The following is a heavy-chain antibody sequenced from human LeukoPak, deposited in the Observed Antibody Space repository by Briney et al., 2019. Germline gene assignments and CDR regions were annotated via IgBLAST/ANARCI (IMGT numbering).Heavy chain of an antibody. CDR1: GFTFISYW. Sequence: GGSLRLSCAASGFTFISYWISWVRQAPGKGLEWVAYIKPDGRGKYYVDSVKGRFTISRDNAKNSLYLQMNSLRAEDTAMYYCAKCITGNVRFDHWGQGTLVTVSS. J-gene: IGHJ4*02. V-gene: IGHV3-7*01. CDR3: AKCITGNVRFDH. CDR2: IKPDGRGK. D-gene: IGHD1-20*01.